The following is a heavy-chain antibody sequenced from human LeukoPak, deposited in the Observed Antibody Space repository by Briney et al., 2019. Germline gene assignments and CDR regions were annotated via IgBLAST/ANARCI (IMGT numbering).Heavy chain of an antibody. D-gene: IGHD3-10*01. CDR1: GGSISSSSYY. CDR3: ARDRYYYGSGSYYNLDY. V-gene: IGHV4-39*02. J-gene: IGHJ4*02. Sequence: SETLSLTCTVSGGSISSSSYYWGWIRQPPGKGLEWIGSIYYSGSTYYNPSLKSRVTISVDTSKNQFSLKLSSVTAADTAVYYCARDRYYYGSGSYYNLDYWGQGTLVTVSS. CDR2: IYYSGST.